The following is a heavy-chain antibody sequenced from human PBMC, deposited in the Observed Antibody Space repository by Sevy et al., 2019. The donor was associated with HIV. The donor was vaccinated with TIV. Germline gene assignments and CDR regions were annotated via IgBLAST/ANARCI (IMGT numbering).Heavy chain of an antibody. CDR3: ARLPTGLQSFNYLLSTYFDS. D-gene: IGHD3-9*01. J-gene: IGHJ4*02. CDR2: IKQDGSET. CDR1: GFTMRNHV. V-gene: IGHV3-7*01. Sequence: GGSLRLSCAASGFTMRNHVMSWVRQAPGKGLEWVANIKQDGSETYYVDSLEGRFTISRDNAKNSLSLQINDLRAEDTAVYYCARLPTGLQSFNYLLSTYFDSWGQGTLVTVSS.